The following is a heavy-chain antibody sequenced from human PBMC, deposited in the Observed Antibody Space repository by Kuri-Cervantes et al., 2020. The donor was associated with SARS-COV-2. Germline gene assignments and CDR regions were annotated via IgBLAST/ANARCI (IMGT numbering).Heavy chain of an antibody. CDR3: ARQEDYYDSSGYYYVGPRGVDY. CDR2: ISYDGSTK. J-gene: IGHJ4*02. V-gene: IGHV3-30*03. Sequence: GESLKISCAASGFTFISTAMHWVRQAPGKGLEWVAVISYDGSTKYYADSVKGRFTISRDNSKDTLSLQMNSLRAEDTALYYCARQEDYYDSSGYYYVGPRGVDYWGQGTLVTVSS. D-gene: IGHD3-22*01. CDR1: GFTFISTA.